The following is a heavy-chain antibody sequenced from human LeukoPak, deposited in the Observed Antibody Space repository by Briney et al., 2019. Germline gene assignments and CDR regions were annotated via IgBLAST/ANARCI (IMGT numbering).Heavy chain of an antibody. V-gene: IGHV4-4*07. J-gene: IGHJ6*03. D-gene: IGHD2-21*01. CDR3: AREAYFWSVPYYYYMDV. CDR1: GGSFSGYY. Sequence: SETLSLTCAVYGGSFSGYYWSWIRQPAGKGLEWIGRIYTSGSTNYNPSLKSRVTMSVDTSKNQFSLKLSSVTAADTAVYYCAREAYFWSVPYYYYMDVWGKGTTVTISS. CDR2: IYTSGST.